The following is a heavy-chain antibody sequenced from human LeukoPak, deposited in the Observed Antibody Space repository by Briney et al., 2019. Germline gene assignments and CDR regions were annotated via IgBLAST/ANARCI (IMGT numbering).Heavy chain of an antibody. Sequence: ASVKVSCKASGYTFASYYMHWVRQAPGQGLEWMGIINPSGGSTSYAQKFQGRVTMTRDTSTSTVYMELSSLRSEDTAVYYCARDSSGWYLGTYNWFDPWGQGTLVTVSS. D-gene: IGHD6-19*01. J-gene: IGHJ5*02. CDR2: INPSGGST. CDR3: ARDSSGWYLGTYNWFDP. CDR1: GYTFASYY. V-gene: IGHV1-46*01.